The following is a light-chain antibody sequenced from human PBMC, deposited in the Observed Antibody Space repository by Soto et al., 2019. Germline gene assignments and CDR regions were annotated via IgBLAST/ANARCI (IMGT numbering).Light chain of an antibody. J-gene: IGLJ1*01. V-gene: IGLV2-14*01. Sequence: QSVLTQPASVSGSPGQSITISCTGTSSDVGGYNYVSWYQQHPGKAPKLMIYDVSNRPSGVSNRFSGSKSGNTASLTISWLQSEDEADYYCNSYTSSSTLVFGTGTKVTDL. CDR3: NSYTSSSTLV. CDR1: SSDVGGYNY. CDR2: DVS.